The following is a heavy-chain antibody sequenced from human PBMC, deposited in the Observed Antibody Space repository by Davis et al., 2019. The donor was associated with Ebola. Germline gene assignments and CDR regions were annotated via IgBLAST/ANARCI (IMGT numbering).Heavy chain of an antibody. V-gene: IGHV1-46*01. CDR3: ASDVDTAPLDY. Sequence: AASVKVSCKASGYTFTSYYMHWVRQAPGQGLEWMGIINPSGGSTSYAQKFQGRVTITADKSTSTAYMELSSLRSEDTAVYYCASDVDTAPLDYWGQGTLVTVSS. CDR2: INPSGGST. J-gene: IGHJ4*02. D-gene: IGHD5-18*01. CDR1: GYTFTSYY.